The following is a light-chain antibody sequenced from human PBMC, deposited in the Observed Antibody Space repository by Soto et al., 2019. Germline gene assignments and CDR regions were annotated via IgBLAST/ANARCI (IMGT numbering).Light chain of an antibody. Sequence: DIVMTQSPDSLAVSLGERATINCKSSQSVLYSPNNKNYLAWYQHKPGQPPKMLTYWASIRESGVPDRFSGSGSGTDFTLTISSLQSEDVAVYYCQQYYTNSWSFGQGTKVEIK. V-gene: IGKV4-1*01. CDR2: WAS. CDR3: QQYYTNSWS. CDR1: QSVLYSPNNKNY. J-gene: IGKJ1*01.